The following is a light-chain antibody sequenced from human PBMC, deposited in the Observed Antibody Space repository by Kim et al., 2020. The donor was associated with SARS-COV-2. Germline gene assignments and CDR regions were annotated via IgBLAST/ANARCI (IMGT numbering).Light chain of an antibody. J-gene: IGKJ2*01. CDR3: HQYSDLTYT. Sequence: EIVLTQSPGTLSLSPGERATLFCKASQSISSSGYLAWYQQKPGQAPRFLMYGASFRAAGIPDRFSGSGSGTDFTLTISRVEPEDFAVYFCHQYSDLTYTFGQGTKLEIK. CDR2: GAS. CDR1: QSISSSGY. V-gene: IGKV3-20*01.